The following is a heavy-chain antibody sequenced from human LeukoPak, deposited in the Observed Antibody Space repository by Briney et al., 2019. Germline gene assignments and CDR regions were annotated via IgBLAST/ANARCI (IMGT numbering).Heavy chain of an antibody. J-gene: IGHJ4*02. CDR3: ASSSRTRPLLCDY. CDR2: IYPGDTDT. V-gene: IGHV5-51*01. Sequence: GESLKISCKGSGYSFTSYWIGWVRQMPGKGLEWMGIIYPGDTDTRHNPSFQGQVTISADKSISTAYLQWSSLKASDTAMYYCASSSRTRPLLCDYWGQGTLVTVSS. D-gene: IGHD6-6*01. CDR1: GYSFTSYW.